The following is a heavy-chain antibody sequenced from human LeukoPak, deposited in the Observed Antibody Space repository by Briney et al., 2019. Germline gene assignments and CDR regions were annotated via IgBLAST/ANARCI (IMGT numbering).Heavy chain of an antibody. J-gene: IGHJ4*02. CDR3: ARPQRYSNYAGGVDY. CDR1: GGSISSSSYY. CDR2: IYYSGST. D-gene: IGHD4-11*01. Sequence: PSETLSFTCTVSGGSISSSSYYWGWIRQPPGKGLEWIGSIYYSGSTYYNPSLKSRVTISVDTSKNQFSLKLSSVTAADTAVYYCARPQRYSNYAGGVDYWGQGTLVTVSS. V-gene: IGHV4-39*01.